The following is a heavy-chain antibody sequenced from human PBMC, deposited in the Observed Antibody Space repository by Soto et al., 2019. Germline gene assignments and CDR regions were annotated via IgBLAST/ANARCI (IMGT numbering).Heavy chain of an antibody. CDR1: GFTFSNAW. CDR3: TTDMYYAILTTRWYFDY. D-gene: IGHD3-9*01. J-gene: IGHJ4*02. CDR2: IKSKTDGGTT. V-gene: IGHV3-15*01. Sequence: PGGSLRLSCAASGFTFSNAWMSWVRQAPGKGLEWVGRIKSKTDGGTTDYAAPVKGRFTISRDDSKNTLYLQMNSLKTGDTAVYYCTTDMYYAILTTRWYFDYWGQGTLVTVSS.